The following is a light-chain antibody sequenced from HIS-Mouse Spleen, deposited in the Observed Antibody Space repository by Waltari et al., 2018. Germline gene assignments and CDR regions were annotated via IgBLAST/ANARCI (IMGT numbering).Light chain of an antibody. CDR1: SGHSSYA. Sequence: QLVLTQSPSASASLGASVKLTCTLSSGHSSYAIAWHQQQPEKGPRYLMKLNSDGSHSKGAGLPDRFSGSSSGAERYLTISSLQSEDEADYYCQTWGTGFWVFGGGTKLTVL. J-gene: IGLJ3*02. CDR2: LNSDGSH. V-gene: IGLV4-69*01. CDR3: QTWGTGFWV.